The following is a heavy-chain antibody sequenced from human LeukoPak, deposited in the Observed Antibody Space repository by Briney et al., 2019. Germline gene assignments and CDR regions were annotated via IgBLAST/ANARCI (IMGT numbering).Heavy chain of an antibody. V-gene: IGHV3-30*02. CDR3: AKDRRIVGAYYFDY. D-gene: IGHD1-26*01. Sequence: GGSLRLSCAASGFTFSSYGMHWVRQAPGKGLEWVAFIRYDGSNKYYADSVKGRFTISRDNSKNTLYLQVNSLRAEDTAVYYCAKDRRIVGAYYFDYWGQGTLVTVSS. CDR1: GFTFSSYG. CDR2: IRYDGSNK. J-gene: IGHJ4*02.